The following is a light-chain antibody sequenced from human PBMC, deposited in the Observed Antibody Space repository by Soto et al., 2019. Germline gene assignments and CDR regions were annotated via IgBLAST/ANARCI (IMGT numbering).Light chain of an antibody. CDR3: QQSYSTPFT. V-gene: IGKV1-39*01. CDR2: DAS. CDR1: QTISSW. Sequence: DIQMTQSPSTLSGCVGDRVSITFLASQTISSWLAWYQQKPGKAPKLLIYDASNLHSGVPARFSGSGSGTDFTLTISSLQPDDFATYYCQQSYSTPFTFGQGTRLEI. J-gene: IGKJ5*01.